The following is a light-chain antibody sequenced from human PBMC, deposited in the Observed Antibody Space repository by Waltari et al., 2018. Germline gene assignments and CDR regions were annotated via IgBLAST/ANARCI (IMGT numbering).Light chain of an antibody. CDR3: QQYDSEIT. J-gene: IGKJ5*01. Sequence: DIQMTQSPSNLSASVGDRVTITCRASQNIIRYLAWYQQKPGRAPKLLIYKASSLESGVPSRFSGSGSGTEFTLTISSLEPDDFATYFCQQYDSEITFGQGTRLEIK. V-gene: IGKV1-5*03. CDR1: QNIIRY. CDR2: KAS.